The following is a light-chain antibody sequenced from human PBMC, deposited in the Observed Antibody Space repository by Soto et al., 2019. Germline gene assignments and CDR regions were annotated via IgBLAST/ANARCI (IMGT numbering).Light chain of an antibody. CDR1: QGISRS. V-gene: IGKV1D-12*01. CDR2: AAS. CDR3: QQADTFTIT. Sequence: DIQMTQSPSSVSASLGDRVTISCQASQGISRSLAWYQQKPGKAPKLLIYAASSLQSGVPSRFSGSGFGTDFTLTISSLKNEDSAMYYCQQADTFTITFGQGTRLEIK. J-gene: IGKJ5*01.